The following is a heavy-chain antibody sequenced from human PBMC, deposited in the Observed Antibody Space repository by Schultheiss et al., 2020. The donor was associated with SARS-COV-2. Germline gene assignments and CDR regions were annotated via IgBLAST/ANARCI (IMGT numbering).Heavy chain of an antibody. Sequence: SETLSLTCTVSGGSISSGSYYWSWIRQPPGKGLEWIGYIFHSGSTSYNPSLKSRVTISVDTSKNQFSLRLSSVTAADTAVYYCARESEGTNWYFDLWGRGTLVTVSS. V-gene: IGHV4-61*01. CDR1: GGSISSGSYY. J-gene: IGHJ2*01. D-gene: IGHD1-7*01. CDR2: IFHSGST. CDR3: ARESEGTNWYFDL.